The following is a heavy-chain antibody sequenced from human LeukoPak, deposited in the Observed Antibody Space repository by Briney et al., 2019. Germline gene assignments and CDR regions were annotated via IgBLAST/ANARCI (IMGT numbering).Heavy chain of an antibody. CDR2: IIPIFGTA. Sequence: SVNVSCKASGGTFSSYAISWVRQAPGQGLEWMGGIIPIFGTANYAQKFQGRVTITADESTSTAYMELSSLRSEDTAVYYCARTRSGWYYFDYWGQGTLVTVSS. J-gene: IGHJ4*02. V-gene: IGHV1-69*01. CDR3: ARTRSGWYYFDY. CDR1: GGTFSSYA. D-gene: IGHD6-19*01.